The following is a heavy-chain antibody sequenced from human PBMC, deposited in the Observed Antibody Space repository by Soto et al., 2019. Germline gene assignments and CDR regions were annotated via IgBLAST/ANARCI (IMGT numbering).Heavy chain of an antibody. CDR3: TSIGSCSGGSCYEGHYYYGMDV. CDR1: GFTFGDYA. D-gene: IGHD2-15*01. J-gene: IGHJ6*02. Sequence: GGSLRLSCTASGFTFGDYAMSWFRQAPGKGREWEGFIRSKAYGGTTEYAASVKGRFTISRDDSKSIAYLQMNSLKTEDTAVYYCTSIGSCSGGSCYEGHYYYGMDVWGQGTTVTVSS. CDR2: IRSKAYGGTT. V-gene: IGHV3-49*03.